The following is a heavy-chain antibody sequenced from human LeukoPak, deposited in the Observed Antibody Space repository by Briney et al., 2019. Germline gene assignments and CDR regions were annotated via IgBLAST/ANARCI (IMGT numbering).Heavy chain of an antibody. CDR1: SSYS. J-gene: IGHJ4*02. V-gene: IGHV4-39*07. CDR2: IYNSGST. Sequence: SSYSMNWIRQPPGKGLEWIGSIYNSGSTYYNPSLKSRVTISVDISKNQFSLKLRSVTAADTAVYYCARDPNSRDLKNDSWGQGTLVTVSS. D-gene: IGHD3/OR15-3a*01. CDR3: ARDPNSRDLKNDS.